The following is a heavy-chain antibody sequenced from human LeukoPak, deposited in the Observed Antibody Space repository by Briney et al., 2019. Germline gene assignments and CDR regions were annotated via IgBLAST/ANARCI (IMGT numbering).Heavy chain of an antibody. Sequence: GGSLRLSCAASGFTFSSYWMSWVRQAPGKGLEWVANIKQDGSEKYYVDSVKGRFTIPRDNAKNSLYLQMNSLRAEDTAVYYCARATMLLKKYYYYGMDVWGQGTTVTVSS. CDR1: GFTFSSYW. J-gene: IGHJ6*02. CDR3: ARATMLLKKYYYYGMDV. V-gene: IGHV3-7*01. CDR2: IKQDGSEK. D-gene: IGHD3-10*01.